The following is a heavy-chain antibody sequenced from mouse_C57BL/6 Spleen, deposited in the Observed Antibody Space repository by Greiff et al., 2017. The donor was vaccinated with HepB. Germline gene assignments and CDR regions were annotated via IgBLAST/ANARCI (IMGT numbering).Heavy chain of an antibody. D-gene: IGHD2-2*01. CDR3: ARSEASGLRRGFGY. V-gene: IGHV1-39*01. CDR2: INPNYGTT. CDR1: GYSFTDYN. Sequence: VQLQQSGPELVKPGASVKISCKASGYSFTDYNMNWVKQSNGKSLEWIGVINPNYGTTSYNQKFEGKATLTVDQSSSTAYMQLNSLTSEDSAVYYCARSEASGLRRGFGYWGQGTLVTVSA. J-gene: IGHJ3*01.